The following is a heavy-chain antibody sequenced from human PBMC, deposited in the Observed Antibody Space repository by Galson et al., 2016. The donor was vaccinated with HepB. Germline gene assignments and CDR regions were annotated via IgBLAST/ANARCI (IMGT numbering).Heavy chain of an antibody. D-gene: IGHD3-10*01. V-gene: IGHV2-5*02. CDR2: IYWDGDE. CDR1: GFSLSTNGVG. Sequence: PALVKPTQTLTLTCTFSGFSLSTNGVGVGWIRQPPGKALEWLALIYWDGDERYSPSLKSRLTISKDTSKNQVVLTTTNMDPMDTAAYSCAHSHYYGSGSYYFDYWGQGTLVTVSS. J-gene: IGHJ4*02. CDR3: AHSHYYGSGSYYFDY.